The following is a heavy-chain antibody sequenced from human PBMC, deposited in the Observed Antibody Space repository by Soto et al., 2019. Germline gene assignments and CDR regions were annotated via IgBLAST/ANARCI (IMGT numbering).Heavy chain of an antibody. CDR2: ISAYSGNT. CDR3: ARVVKAGDYGDYGRYYFDY. D-gene: IGHD4-17*01. V-gene: IGHV1-18*04. J-gene: IGHJ4*01. CDR1: GYTFTTYG. Sequence: QVQLVQSGAEVKKPGASVKVSCKASGYTFTTYGITWVRQAPGQGLEWVGWISAYSGNTNYAQNLQGRLTVTTDTSTNTAYMDLRSLRSDDTAVYYCARVVKAGDYGDYGRYYFDYWGHGTLVTVSS.